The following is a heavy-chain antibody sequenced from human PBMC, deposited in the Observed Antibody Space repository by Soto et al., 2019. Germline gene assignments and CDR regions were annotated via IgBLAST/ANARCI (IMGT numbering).Heavy chain of an antibody. CDR3: ARAKLHGAGSYLLRIGYYFDY. D-gene: IGHD3-10*01. Sequence: PSETLSLTCAVSGYSISSSNWWGWIRQPPGKGLEWIGYIYYSGTTYYNPSLKSRVTMSVDTSKNQFSLKLNSVTAADTAVYYCARAKLHGAGSYLLRIGYYFDYWAQGTLVTFSS. J-gene: IGHJ4*02. CDR1: GYSISSSNW. CDR2: IYYSGTT. V-gene: IGHV4-28*03.